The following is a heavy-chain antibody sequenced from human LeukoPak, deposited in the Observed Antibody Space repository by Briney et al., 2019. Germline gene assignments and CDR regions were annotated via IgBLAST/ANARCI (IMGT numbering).Heavy chain of an antibody. V-gene: IGHV1-46*01. CDR2: INPSGGST. D-gene: IGHD6-13*01. J-gene: IGHJ3*02. Sequence: ASVKVSCKASGYTFTSYYMHWVRQAPGQGLEWMGIINPSGGSTSYAQKFQGRVAMTRDTSTSTVYMELSSLRSEDTAVYYCAREVIAATVTDAFDIWGPGTLVTVSS. CDR3: AREVIAATVTDAFDI. CDR1: GYTFTSYY.